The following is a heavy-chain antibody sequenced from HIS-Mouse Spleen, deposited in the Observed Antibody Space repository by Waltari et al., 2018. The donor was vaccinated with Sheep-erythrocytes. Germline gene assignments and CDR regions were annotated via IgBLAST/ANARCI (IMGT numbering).Heavy chain of an antibody. V-gene: IGHV4-34*01. CDR1: GGSFSGYY. J-gene: IGHJ3*02. CDR3: ALSVDLAGAFDI. Sequence: QVQLQQWGAGLLKPSETLSLTCAVYGGSFSGYYWSWIRQPPGKGLEWIGEINHSGSTNSTPSLKSRVTISVDTSKKQFSLKLSSVTAADTAVYYCALSVDLAGAFDIWGQGTMVTVSS. CDR2: INHSGST. D-gene: IGHD6-19*01.